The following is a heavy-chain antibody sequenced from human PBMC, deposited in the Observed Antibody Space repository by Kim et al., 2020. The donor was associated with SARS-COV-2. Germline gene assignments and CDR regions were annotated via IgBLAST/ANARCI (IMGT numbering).Heavy chain of an antibody. Sequence: ASVKVSCKASGYTFTNYAIHWMRQAPGQRLEWMGWINSVSANTKYLQMFHGRVTITRDTSATTAHMELSNLSSEDTAMYYCARDHRSCSTTTCYGEAIDYWGQGTLVTVST. CDR3: ARDHRSCSTTTCYGEAIDY. CDR2: INSVSANT. CDR1: GYTFTNYA. J-gene: IGHJ4*02. D-gene: IGHD2-2*01. V-gene: IGHV1-3*01.